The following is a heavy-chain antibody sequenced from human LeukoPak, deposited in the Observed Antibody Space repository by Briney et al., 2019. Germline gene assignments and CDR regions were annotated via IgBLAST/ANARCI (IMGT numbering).Heavy chain of an antibody. CDR3: ARSPATMIAFYYFDY. CDR1: GYTFTVYY. CDR2: INPSGGST. D-gene: IGHD3-22*01. Sequence: ASVTVSFTASGYTFTVYYMHWIRQAPGQGLEWMGIINPSGGSTSYAQKFQGRVTMTRDMSTSTVYMELSSLRSEDTAVYYCARSPATMIAFYYFDYWGQGTLVTVSS. J-gene: IGHJ4*02. V-gene: IGHV1-46*01.